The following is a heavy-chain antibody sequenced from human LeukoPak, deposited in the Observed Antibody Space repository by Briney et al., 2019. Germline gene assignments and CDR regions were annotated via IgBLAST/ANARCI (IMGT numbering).Heavy chain of an antibody. CDR3: ASCGDDCYNKNDAFDI. D-gene: IGHD2-21*02. J-gene: IGHJ3*02. CDR1: GYSFTSYW. Sequence: GESLKISCKGSGYSFTSYWIGWVRQMPGKGLEWMGIIYPGDSDTRYSPSFQGQVPISADKSISTAYLQWSSLRASDTAMYYCASCGDDCYNKNDAFDIWGQRTMVTVSS. CDR2: IYPGDSDT. V-gene: IGHV5-51*01.